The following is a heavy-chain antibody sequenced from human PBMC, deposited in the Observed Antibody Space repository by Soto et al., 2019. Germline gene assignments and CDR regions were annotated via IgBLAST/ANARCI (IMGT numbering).Heavy chain of an antibody. CDR2: IYYSGST. CDR1: GGSISGSSYY. Sequence: QLQLQESGQGLVKPSETLSLTCTVSGGSISGSSYYWGWIRQPPGKGLEWIGSIYYSGSTYYNPSLKSRVTISVDTSKNQFSLKLSSVTAADTAVYYCARQDGYYGSGSYFDYWGQGTLVTVSS. V-gene: IGHV4-39*01. J-gene: IGHJ4*02. D-gene: IGHD3-10*01. CDR3: ARQDGYYGSGSYFDY.